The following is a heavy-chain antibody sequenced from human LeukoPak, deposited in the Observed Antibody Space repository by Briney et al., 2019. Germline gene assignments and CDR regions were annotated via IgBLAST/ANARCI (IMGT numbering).Heavy chain of an antibody. CDR3: ASSCYYYMDV. J-gene: IGHJ6*03. CDR2: ISAYNGNT. CDR1: GYTFTSYG. V-gene: IGHV1-18*01. Sequence: ASVKVSCKASGYTFTSYGISWVRQAPGQGLEWMGWISAYNGNTNYAQKLQGRVTITRNTSISTAYMELSSLRSEDTAVYYCASSCYYYMDVWGKGTTVTVSS.